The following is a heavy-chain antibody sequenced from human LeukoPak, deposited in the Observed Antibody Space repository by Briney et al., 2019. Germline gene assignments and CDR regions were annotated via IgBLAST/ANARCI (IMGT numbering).Heavy chain of an antibody. CDR3: ARDRATMVRGVIDY. V-gene: IGHV3-21*01. J-gene: IGHJ4*02. Sequence: GGSLRLSCAASGFTFSSYSMNWVRQAPGKGLEWVSSISSSSSYIYYADSVKGRFTISRDNAKNSLYLQMNSLRAEDTAVYYCARDRATMVRGVIDYWGQGTLVTVSS. CDR2: ISSSSSYI. CDR1: GFTFSSYS. D-gene: IGHD3-10*01.